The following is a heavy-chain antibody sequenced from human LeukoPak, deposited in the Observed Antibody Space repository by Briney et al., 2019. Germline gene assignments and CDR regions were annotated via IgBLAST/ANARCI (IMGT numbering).Heavy chain of an antibody. Sequence: PSETLSLTCTVSGGSISSSSYYWGWIRQPPGKGLEWIGSIYYSGSTFYNSSLKSRVTMSIDMSKNQFSLKLNSVTAADTAVYYCVRDEGYYGDYVGRFDPWGQGTLVTVSS. J-gene: IGHJ5*02. D-gene: IGHD4-17*01. V-gene: IGHV4-39*07. CDR1: GGSISSSSYY. CDR2: IYYSGST. CDR3: VRDEGYYGDYVGRFDP.